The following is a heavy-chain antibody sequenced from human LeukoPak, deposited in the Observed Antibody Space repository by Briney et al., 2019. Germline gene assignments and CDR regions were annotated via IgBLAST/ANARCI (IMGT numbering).Heavy chain of an antibody. CDR2: IYSGGST. CDR1: GFTVSSNY. Sequence: GGSLRLSCAASGFTVSSNYMSWVRQAPGKGLEWVSVIYSGGSTYYADSVKGRFTISRDNSKNTLYLQMNSLRAEDTAVYYCARDVYSSGWYFDYWGQGTLVAVSS. J-gene: IGHJ4*02. V-gene: IGHV3-53*01. D-gene: IGHD6-19*01. CDR3: ARDVYSSGWYFDY.